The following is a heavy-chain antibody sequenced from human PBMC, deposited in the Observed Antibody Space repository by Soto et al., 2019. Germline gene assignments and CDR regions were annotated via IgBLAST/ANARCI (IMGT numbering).Heavy chain of an antibody. CDR3: ARGGRRVVVRLPDY. D-gene: IGHD2-15*01. CDR1: GFTFSSYA. CDR2: ISYDGSNK. V-gene: IGHV3-30-3*01. J-gene: IGHJ4*02. Sequence: PGGSLRLSCAASGFTFSSYAMHWVRQAPGKGLEWVAVISYDGSNKYYADSVKGRFTISRDNSKNTLYLQMNSLRAEDTAVYYCARGGRRVVVRLPDYWGQGTLVTVSS.